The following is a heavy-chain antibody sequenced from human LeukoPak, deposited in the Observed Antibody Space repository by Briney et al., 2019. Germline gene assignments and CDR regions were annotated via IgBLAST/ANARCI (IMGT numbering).Heavy chain of an antibody. CDR3: ARDMGAPDYGSYSVDY. J-gene: IGHJ4*02. CDR1: GGSVSRGSYY. Sequence: PSETLSLTCTVSGGSVSRGSYYWSWIRQPPGRGLEWIAYIHYSGSAAYNPSLKSRVTISRDMSTNQFSLKMTSVTAADTAVYFCARDMGAPDYGSYSVDYWGQGTLVTVSS. V-gene: IGHV4-61*01. CDR2: IHYSGSA. D-gene: IGHD4-23*01.